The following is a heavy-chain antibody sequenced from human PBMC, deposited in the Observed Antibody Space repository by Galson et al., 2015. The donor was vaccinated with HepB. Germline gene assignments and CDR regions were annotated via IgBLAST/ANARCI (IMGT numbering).Heavy chain of an antibody. J-gene: IGHJ5*02. Sequence: SVKVSCKASGYTFTGYYMYWVRQAPGQGLEWMGWINPNSGGTNYAQKFQGRVTMTRDTSISTAYMELSRLRSDDTAVYYCARDKGRARYIRFNIKVDGNFDPWGQGTLVTVSS. D-gene: IGHD2-21*01. CDR2: INPNSGGT. CDR3: ARDKGRARYIRFNIKVDGNFDP. CDR1: GYTFTGYY. V-gene: IGHV1-2*02.